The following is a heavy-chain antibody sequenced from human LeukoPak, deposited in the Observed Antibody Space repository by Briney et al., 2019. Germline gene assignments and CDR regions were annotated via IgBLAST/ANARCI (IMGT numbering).Heavy chain of an antibody. J-gene: IGHJ4*02. Sequence: GGSLRLSCAASGFTFSSYAMSWVRQAPGKGLEWVSAISGSGGSTYYADSVKGRFTISGDNSKNTLYLQMNSLRAEDTAVYYCANSRHYDVILDYWGQGTLVTVSS. V-gene: IGHV3-23*01. D-gene: IGHD3-22*01. CDR1: GFTFSSYA. CDR2: ISGSGGST. CDR3: ANSRHYDVILDY.